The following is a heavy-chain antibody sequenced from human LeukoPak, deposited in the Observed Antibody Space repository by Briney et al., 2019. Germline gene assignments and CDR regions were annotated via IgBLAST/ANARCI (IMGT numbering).Heavy chain of an antibody. V-gene: IGHV4-38-2*01. Sequence: PSETLSLTCDVSGYSISSGYYWGWIRQPPGKGLEWIGSIYHSGSTYYNPSLKSRVTISVDTSKNQFSLKLSSVTAADTAVYYCARGCPATVVAPSPFDYWGQGTLVTVSS. CDR3: ARGCPATVVAPSPFDY. CDR2: IYHSGST. CDR1: GYSISSGYY. J-gene: IGHJ4*02. D-gene: IGHD4-23*01.